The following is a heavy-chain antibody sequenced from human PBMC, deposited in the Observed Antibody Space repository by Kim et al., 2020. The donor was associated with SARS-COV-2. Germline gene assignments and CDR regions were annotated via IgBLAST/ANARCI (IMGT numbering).Heavy chain of an antibody. Sequence: GGSLRLSCAASGFIFSSDAMSWVRQAPGKGLQWISSISAGAENTLYTDSVKGRFTISRDNSKNTLFLQMNSLRVEDTAVYYCAKSIKGHPWEAPHYWGQG. D-gene: IGHD1-26*01. J-gene: IGHJ4*02. CDR2: ISAGAENT. V-gene: IGHV3-23*01. CDR1: GFIFSSDA. CDR3: AKSIKGHPWEAPHY.